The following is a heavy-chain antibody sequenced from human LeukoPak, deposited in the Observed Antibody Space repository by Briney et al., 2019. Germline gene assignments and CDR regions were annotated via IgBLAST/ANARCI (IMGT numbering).Heavy chain of an antibody. V-gene: IGHV4-59*01. CDR3: ARDDYGDYGNWFDP. CDR1: GGSISSYY. CDR2: IYCSGST. J-gene: IGHJ5*02. D-gene: IGHD4-17*01. Sequence: SETLSLTCTVSGGSISSYYWSWIRQPPGKGLEWIGYIYCSGSTNYNPSLKSRVTISVDTSKNQFSLKLSSVTAADTAVYYCARDDYGDYGNWFDPWGQGTLVTVSS.